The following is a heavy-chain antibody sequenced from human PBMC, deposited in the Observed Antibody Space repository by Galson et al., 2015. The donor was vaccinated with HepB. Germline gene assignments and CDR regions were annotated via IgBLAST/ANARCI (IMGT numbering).Heavy chain of an antibody. D-gene: IGHD3-10*01. Sequence: SLRLSCAASGFSFSSYGMHWVRQAPGKGLEWVAFIRYDGSEKYYSESVKGRFTISRDSSKNTLHLQMNSLRAEDTAVYYCAKDIWIRGFVMDETFDIWGQGTLVTVSS. CDR2: IRYDGSEK. CDR1: GFSFSSYG. V-gene: IGHV3-30*02. J-gene: IGHJ3*02. CDR3: AKDIWIRGFVMDETFDI.